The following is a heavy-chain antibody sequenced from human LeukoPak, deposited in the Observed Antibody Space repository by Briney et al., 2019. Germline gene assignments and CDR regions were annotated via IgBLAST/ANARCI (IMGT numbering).Heavy chain of an antibody. V-gene: IGHV3-7*01. CDR2: INRDGSEK. Sequence: PGGSLRLSCAASAFTLSGYWMTWVRQAPGKGLEWVANINRDGSEKHYVDSVKGRFTISRDNARNSLFLQMDSLRAEDTALYFCARDDGGRYSAGWYDALDIWGPGTMVTVSS. D-gene: IGHD6-13*01. CDR3: ARDDGGRYSAGWYDALDI. CDR1: AFTLSGYW. J-gene: IGHJ3*02.